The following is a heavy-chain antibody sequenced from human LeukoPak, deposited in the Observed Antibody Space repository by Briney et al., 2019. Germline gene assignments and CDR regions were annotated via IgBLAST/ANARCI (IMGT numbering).Heavy chain of an antibody. D-gene: IGHD6-13*01. Sequence: GESLKILCWGSCYSFTSYCIGWGRQMPGEGLEWMGIIYPGYPDTRYSPSCQVQVPISADKSISTADLQWSGLKGSDTAMYYCASLGIANGYWGQGTLVT. V-gene: IGHV5-51*01. J-gene: IGHJ4*01. CDR1: CYSFTSYC. CDR3: ASLGIANGY. CDR2: IYPGYPDT.